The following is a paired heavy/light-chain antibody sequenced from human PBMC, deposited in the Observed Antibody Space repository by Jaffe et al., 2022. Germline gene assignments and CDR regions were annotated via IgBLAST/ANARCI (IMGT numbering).Light chain of an antibody. V-gene: IGKV1-17*03. J-gene: IGKJ2*01. Sequence: DIQMTQSPSAMSASVGDRVTITCRASQGISNYLAWFQQKPGKVPKRLIYASSSLQSGVPSRFSGSGSGTEFTLTISSLQPEDFATYYCLQHNSYPYTFGQGTKLEIK. CDR2: ASS. CDR1: QGISNY. CDR3: LQHNSYPYT.
Heavy chain of an antibody. D-gene: IGHD2-2*01. V-gene: IGHV1-2*06. CDR2: INPNSGGT. J-gene: IGHJ4*02. CDR1: GYTFTGYY. CDR3: ARGDEPFLGYCSSTSCDLDY. Sequence: QVQLVQSGAEVKKPGASVKVSCKASGYTFTGYYMHWVRQAPGQGLEWMGRINPNSGGTNYAQKFQGRVTMTRDTSISTAYMELSRLRSDDTAVYYCARGDEPFLGYCSSTSCDLDYWGQGTLVTVSS.